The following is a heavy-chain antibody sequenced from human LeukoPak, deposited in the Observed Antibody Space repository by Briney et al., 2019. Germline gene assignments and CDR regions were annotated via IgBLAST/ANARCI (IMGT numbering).Heavy chain of an antibody. D-gene: IGHD3-22*01. CDR2: ISTYNGNT. CDR3: AKDQYYDSKGWFDA. Sequence: ASVKVSCEASGYTFNSHGITWVRQAPGQGLEWMGWISTYNGNTNYAPKLQGRVTMTPDTSTSTAYMELRSLRSDDTAVYYCAKDQYYDSKGWFDAWGQGTLVTVSS. CDR1: GYTFNSHG. V-gene: IGHV1-18*01. J-gene: IGHJ5*02.